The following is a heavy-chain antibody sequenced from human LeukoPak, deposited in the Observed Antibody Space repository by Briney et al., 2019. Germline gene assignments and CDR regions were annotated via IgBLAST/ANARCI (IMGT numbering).Heavy chain of an antibody. CDR1: GFTFSSYA. D-gene: IGHD3-9*01. CDR3: ATRPPLTGPFDY. V-gene: IGHV4-34*08. CDR2: INHSGST. Sequence: PGGSLRLSCAASGFTFSSYAMSWVRQPPGKGLEWIGEINHSGSTNYNPSLKSRVTISVDTSKNQFSLKLSSVTAADTAVYYCATRPPLTGPFDYWGQGTLVTVSS. J-gene: IGHJ4*02.